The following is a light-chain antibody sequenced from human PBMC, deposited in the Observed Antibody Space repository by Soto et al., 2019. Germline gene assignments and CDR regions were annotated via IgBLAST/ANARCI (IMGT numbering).Light chain of an antibody. CDR2: DTS. CDR3: QHYNSYSPTWT. Sequence: DIQMTQSPSTLSASVGDRVTITCRASQSISSWLAWYQQKPGKAPKLLIYDTSSLESGVPSRFSGSGSGTEFTLTISSLQPDDFATYYCQHYNSYSPTWTFGQGNKVEIK. CDR1: QSISSW. J-gene: IGKJ1*01. V-gene: IGKV1-5*01.